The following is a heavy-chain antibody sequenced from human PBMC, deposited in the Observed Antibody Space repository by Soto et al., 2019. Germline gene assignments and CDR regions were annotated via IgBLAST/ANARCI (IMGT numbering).Heavy chain of an antibody. V-gene: IGHV4-59*03. J-gene: IGHJ4*02. CDR3: AIGDGYNWIDY. CDR1: GGSITSYY. CDR2: IYYSGTT. D-gene: IGHD5-12*01. Sequence: QVQLQESGPGLVKPSETLSLTCTVSGGSITSYYWSWIRQPPGKGLEWIGYIYYSGTTRYNPSLKSRVTISVDTSKNQFSLKLNSVTAAEPAVYYWAIGDGYNWIDYWDQGTLVTVYS.